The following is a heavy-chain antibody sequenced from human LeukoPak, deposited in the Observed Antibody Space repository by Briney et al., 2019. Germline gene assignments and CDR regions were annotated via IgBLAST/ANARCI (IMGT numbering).Heavy chain of an antibody. CDR1: GFTFSSYS. CDR3: ASGDYYDSSGYYGFYFQH. Sequence: GGSLRLSCAASGFTFSSYSMNWVRQAPGKGLEWVSSISSSSSYIYYADSVKGRFTISRDNAKNSLYLQMNSLRAEDTAVYDCASGDYYDSSGYYGFYFQHWGQGTLVTVSS. CDR2: ISSSSSYI. V-gene: IGHV3-21*01. D-gene: IGHD3-22*01. J-gene: IGHJ1*01.